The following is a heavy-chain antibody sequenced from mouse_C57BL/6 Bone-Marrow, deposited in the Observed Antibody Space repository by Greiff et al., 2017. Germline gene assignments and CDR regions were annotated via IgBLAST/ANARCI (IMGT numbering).Heavy chain of an antibody. V-gene: IGHV3-8*01. CDR2: ISYSGST. CDR3: ARLGTVVATNYFDY. J-gene: IGHJ2*01. D-gene: IGHD1-1*01. Sequence: EVHLVESGPGLAKPSQTLSLTCSVTGYSIPSDYWNWIRKFPGNKLEYMGYISYSGSTYYNPSLKSRISITRDTSKNQYYLQLNSVTTEDTATYYCARLGTVVATNYFDYWGQGTTLTVSS. CDR1: GYSIPSDY.